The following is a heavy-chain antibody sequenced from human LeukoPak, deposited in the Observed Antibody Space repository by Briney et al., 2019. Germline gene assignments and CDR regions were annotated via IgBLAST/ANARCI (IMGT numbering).Heavy chain of an antibody. D-gene: IGHD3-3*01. CDR3: ARGLNDSWTGENY. CDR2: INHSGST. Sequence: PSETLFLTCAVYDGSFSGYYWSWIRQPPGKGLEWIGEINHSGSTNYNPSLKSRVTISLDTSKSQFSLKVRYVTAADTAVYYCARGLNDSWTGENYWGQGTLVTVSS. CDR1: DGSFSGYY. J-gene: IGHJ4*02. V-gene: IGHV4-34*01.